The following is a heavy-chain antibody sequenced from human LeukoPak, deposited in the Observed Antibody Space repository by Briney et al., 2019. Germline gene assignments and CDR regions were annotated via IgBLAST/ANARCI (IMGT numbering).Heavy chain of an antibody. J-gene: IGHJ3*02. V-gene: IGHV3-23*01. CDR1: GFTFSSCE. Sequence: PGGSLRLSCAASGFTFSSCEMNWVRQAPGKGLEWVSAISGSADTTYFADSVKGRFTTSRDNSQHTLYLQMNSLRAEDTAVYYCAKHFYDSGLRKAFDIWGQGTGVTVSS. CDR2: ISGSADTT. D-gene: IGHD3-22*01. CDR3: AKHFYDSGLRKAFDI.